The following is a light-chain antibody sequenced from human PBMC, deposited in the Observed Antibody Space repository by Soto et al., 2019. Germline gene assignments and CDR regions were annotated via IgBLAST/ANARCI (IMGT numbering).Light chain of an antibody. CDR1: SSNIGKNT. J-gene: IGLJ1*01. CDR2: TDN. CDR3: AAWDCSLTGHV. V-gene: IGLV1-44*01. Sequence: QSVLIQPPSASGTHGHGVPISCSGSSSNIGKNTVHWFQQLPGAAPQLLISTDNQRPSGVPDRFSGSKSGASGSLAISGLQSVDEADYYWAAWDCSLTGHVVGTVSKVTVL.